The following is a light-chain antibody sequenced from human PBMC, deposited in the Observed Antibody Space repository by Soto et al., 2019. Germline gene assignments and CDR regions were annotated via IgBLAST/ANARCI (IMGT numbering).Light chain of an antibody. CDR3: CSYAAASTVV. CDR2: EVS. V-gene: IGLV2-23*02. J-gene: IGLJ2*01. Sequence: QSALTQPASVSGSPGQSITISCTGTSSDVGTYDLVSWYQQHPGKAPKLMIYEVSKWPSGVSNRFSGSKSGNTASLTISGLQAEDEAEYYCCSYAAASTVVFGGGTKLTVL. CDR1: SSDVGTYDL.